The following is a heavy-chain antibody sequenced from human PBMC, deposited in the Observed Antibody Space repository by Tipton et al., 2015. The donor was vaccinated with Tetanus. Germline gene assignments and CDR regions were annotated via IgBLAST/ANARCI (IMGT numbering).Heavy chain of an antibody. J-gene: IGHJ4*02. CDR2: LWYDGTDN. Sequence: SLRLSCAASGFIFSSYGIHWVRQAPGKGLEWVADLWYDGTDNYYADSVKGRFTISRDNSKNTLYLQMNSLRAEDTAVYYCAGEADCSGGSFFSGDFGNWGQGTQVTVSS. V-gene: IGHV3-33*01. D-gene: IGHD2-15*01. CDR1: GFIFSSYG. CDR3: AGEADCSGGSFFSGDFGN.